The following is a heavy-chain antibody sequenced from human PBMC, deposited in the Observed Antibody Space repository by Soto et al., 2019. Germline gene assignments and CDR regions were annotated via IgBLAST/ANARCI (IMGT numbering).Heavy chain of an antibody. CDR1: GFTFSSYA. V-gene: IGHV3-23*01. CDR2: ISGSGGGT. D-gene: IGHD6-19*01. Sequence: GGSLRLSCAASGFTFSSYAMSWVRQAPGKGLEWVSAISGSGGGTYYADSVKGRFTISRDNSKNTLYLQMNSLRAEDTAIYYCAKDPGGSSGWYNYFDYWGQGTLVTVS. CDR3: AKDPGGSSGWYNYFDY. J-gene: IGHJ4*02.